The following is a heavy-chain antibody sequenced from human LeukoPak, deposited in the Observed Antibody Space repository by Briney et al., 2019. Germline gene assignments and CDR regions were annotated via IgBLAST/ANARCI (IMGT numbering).Heavy chain of an antibody. D-gene: IGHD3-22*01. CDR3: ARRKDYYDSSGYWYFDL. V-gene: IGHV4-38-2*01. CDR2: IYHSGKT. J-gene: IGHJ2*01. CDR1: GYYISSGYY. Sequence: PSETLSLTCDVSGYYISSGYYWGWIRQPPGKGLEWIGSIYHSGKTYYNLSLKSRVTISVDTSKNQFSLKLSSVTAADTAVYYCARRKDYYDSSGYWYFDLWGRGTLVTVSS.